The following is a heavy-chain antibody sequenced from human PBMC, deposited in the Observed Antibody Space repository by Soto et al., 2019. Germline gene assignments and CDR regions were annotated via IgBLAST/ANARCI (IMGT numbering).Heavy chain of an antibody. J-gene: IGHJ6*02. D-gene: IGHD3-22*01. Sequence: QVQLQESGPGLVKPSGTLSLTCAVSGGSISSSNWWSWVRQPPGKGLEWIGEIYHSGSTNYNPSLQSRVTISVDKSKNQFSLKLSSVTAADTAVYYCARASSGYYFPNYYYYGMDVWGQGTTVTVSS. CDR3: ARASSGYYFPNYYYYGMDV. CDR2: IYHSGST. V-gene: IGHV4-4*02. CDR1: GGSISSSNW.